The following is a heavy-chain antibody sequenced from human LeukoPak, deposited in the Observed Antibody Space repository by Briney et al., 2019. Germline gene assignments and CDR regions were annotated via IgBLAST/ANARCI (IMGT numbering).Heavy chain of an antibody. D-gene: IGHD2-2*01. J-gene: IGHJ3*02. CDR2: ISYDGSNK. V-gene: IGHV3-30*18. CDR3: AKVSQLMRAFDI. CDR1: GFTFSSYG. Sequence: GGSLRLSCEASGFTFSSYGMHWVRQAPGKGLEWVAVISYDGSNKYYADSVKGRFTISRDNSKNTLYLQMNSLRAEDTAVYYCAKVSQLMRAFDIWGQGTMVTVSS.